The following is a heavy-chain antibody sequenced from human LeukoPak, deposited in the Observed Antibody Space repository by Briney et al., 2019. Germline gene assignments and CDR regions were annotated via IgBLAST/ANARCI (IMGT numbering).Heavy chain of an antibody. V-gene: IGHV3-23*01. CDR1: EFDFSSHA. Sequence: GGSLRLSCAASEFDFSSHAMTWVRQAPGKGPEWVSAISISGSKTYYADSVKGRFTISRDNSKNTLYLQMNSLRAEDTAVYYCANEIRPNDYWGQGTQVTVPS. J-gene: IGHJ4*02. D-gene: IGHD4-17*01. CDR3: ANEIRPNDY. CDR2: ISISGSKT.